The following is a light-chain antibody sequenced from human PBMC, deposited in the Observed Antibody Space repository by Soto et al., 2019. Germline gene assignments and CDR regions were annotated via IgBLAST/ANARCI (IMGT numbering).Light chain of an antibody. CDR3: QQYNRSPLT. Sequence: DIQMTQSPSTLSASVGDRVTITCRASQSISTWLAWFQQKPGKAPNLLIYKASSLESGVPSRFSGSGSGTEVTLTISTLQADDFATYYCQQYNRSPLTFGGGTKVEIK. J-gene: IGKJ4*01. V-gene: IGKV1-5*03. CDR1: QSISTW. CDR2: KAS.